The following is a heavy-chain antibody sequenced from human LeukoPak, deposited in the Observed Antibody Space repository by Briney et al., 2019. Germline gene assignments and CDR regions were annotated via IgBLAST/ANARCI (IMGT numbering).Heavy chain of an antibody. CDR1: GFTFSSYS. CDR3: ARTLLYCGGGNCYPTRFDY. V-gene: IGHV3-48*01. CDR2: ITSSSTSI. Sequence: GGSLRLSCAASGFTFSSYSMNWVRQAPGKGLEWVSYITSSSTSIYYADSVKGRFTISRDNAKNSLYLQMNSLRAEDTAVYYCARTLLYCGGGNCYPTRFDYWGQGTLVTVSS. D-gene: IGHD2-15*01. J-gene: IGHJ4*02.